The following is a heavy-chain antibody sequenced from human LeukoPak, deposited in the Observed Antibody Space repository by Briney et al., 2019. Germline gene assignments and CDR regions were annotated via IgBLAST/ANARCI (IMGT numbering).Heavy chain of an antibody. Sequence: GGSLRLSCAASGFTFSTYNMNWVRQAPGKGLEGVSSISFIGNYIYYADAVRGRFTIFRDSANSSLYLQMDSLRAEDTAVYYCASVVVAATAGAFDIWGQGTMVTVSS. D-gene: IGHD2-15*01. CDR3: ASVVVAATAGAFDI. J-gene: IGHJ3*02. V-gene: IGHV3-21*01. CDR1: GFTFSTYN. CDR2: ISFIGNYI.